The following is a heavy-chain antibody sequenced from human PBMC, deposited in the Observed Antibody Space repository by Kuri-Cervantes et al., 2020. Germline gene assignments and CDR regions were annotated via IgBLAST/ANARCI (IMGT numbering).Heavy chain of an antibody. J-gene: IGHJ4*02. Sequence: SVKVSCKASGGTFSSYAISWVRQAPGQGLEWMGGIIPIFGTANYAQKLQGRVTMTTDTSTSTAYMELRSLRSDDTAVYYCARGAGSSGYYYDYFDYWGQGTLVTVSS. CDR2: IIPIFGTA. D-gene: IGHD3-22*01. CDR1: GGTFSSYA. CDR3: ARGAGSSGYYYDYFDY. V-gene: IGHV1-69*05.